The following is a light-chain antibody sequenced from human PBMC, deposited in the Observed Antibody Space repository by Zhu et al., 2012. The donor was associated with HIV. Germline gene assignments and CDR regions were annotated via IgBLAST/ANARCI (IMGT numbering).Light chain of an antibody. CDR3: KQRSNWPFT. J-gene: IGKJ4*01. V-gene: IGKV3-11*01. Sequence: EIVLTQSPATLSLSPGERATLSCRASQSVDNYLAWYQQKPGQPPRLLIYDASNRATGIPARFSGSGSGTDFTLTISSLEPEDFAVYYCKQRSNWPFTFGGGTKVEIK. CDR2: DAS. CDR1: QSVDNY.